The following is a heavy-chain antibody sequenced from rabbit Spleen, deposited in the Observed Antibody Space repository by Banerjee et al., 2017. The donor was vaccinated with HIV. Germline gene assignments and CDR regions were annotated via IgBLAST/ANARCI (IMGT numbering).Heavy chain of an antibody. CDR1: GFSLFSYW. V-gene: IGHV1S40*01. CDR3: ARGDANSGWGLNL. CDR2: IYTSSGST. J-gene: IGHJ4*01. Sequence: QSLEESGGGLVKPGGTLTLTCKASGFSLFSYWMCWVRQAPGKGLDLIGCIYTSSGSTYYANWAKGRFTISKTSSTTVDLKMTSLTAADTATYFCARGDANSGWGLNLWGQGTLVTVS. D-gene: IGHD4-1*01.